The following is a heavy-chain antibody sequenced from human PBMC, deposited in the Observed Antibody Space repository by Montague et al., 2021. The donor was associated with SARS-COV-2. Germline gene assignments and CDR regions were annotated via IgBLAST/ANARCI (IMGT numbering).Heavy chain of an antibody. CDR2: IYYSGST. Sequence: SETLSLTCTVSGDSISNYYWSWIRQPPGKGLEWIGYIYYSGSTNYNPSLKSRVTLSVDTSKNQLSLKLSSVTAADTAVYYCARDPSRQPLLYPIGDYYYGMDVWGQGTTVTVSS. CDR1: GDSISNYY. V-gene: IGHV4-59*12. J-gene: IGHJ6*02. CDR3: ARDPSRQPLLYPIGDYYYGMDV. D-gene: IGHD2-2*02.